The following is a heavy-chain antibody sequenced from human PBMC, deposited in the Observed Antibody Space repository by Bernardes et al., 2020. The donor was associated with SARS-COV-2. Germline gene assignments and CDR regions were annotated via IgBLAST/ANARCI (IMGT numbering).Heavy chain of an antibody. V-gene: IGHV5-51*01. J-gene: IGHJ6*02. CDR3: ARLSPIAVAGTSYYYAMDV. CDR2: IYPGDSDT. Sequence: GESLKISCKGSGYSFTTYWIAWVRQMPGKGLEWMGIIYPGDSDTRYSPSFQGQVTISADKSISTAYLQWSSLKASDTAMYYCARLSPIAVAGTSYYYAMDVWGQGTTVTVSS. D-gene: IGHD6-19*01. CDR1: GYSFTTYW.